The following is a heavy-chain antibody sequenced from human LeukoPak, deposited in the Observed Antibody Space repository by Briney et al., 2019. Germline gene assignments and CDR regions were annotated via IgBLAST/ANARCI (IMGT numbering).Heavy chain of an antibody. CDR3: ARVTMVRGVIAKDAFDI. J-gene: IGHJ3*02. Sequence: ASVKVSCKASGYKFINYGISWGRQAPGQGLEWVGRIIPILGIGNYAKKFQGRVTITADKSTSTAYMELSSLRAGEPGVYYCARVTMVRGVIAKDAFDIWGQGTMVTVSS. CDR2: IIPILGIG. D-gene: IGHD3-10*01. CDR1: GYKFINYG. V-gene: IGHV1-69*04.